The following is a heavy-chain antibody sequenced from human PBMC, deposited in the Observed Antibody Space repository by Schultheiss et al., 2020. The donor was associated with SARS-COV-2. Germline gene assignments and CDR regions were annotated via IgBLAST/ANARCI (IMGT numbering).Heavy chain of an antibody. CDR2: ISWNSGSI. D-gene: IGHD3-22*01. CDR3: ARGYGYYDSSGYPEYFHH. CDR1: GFTFDDYG. V-gene: IGHV3-20*04. J-gene: IGHJ1*01. Sequence: GGSLRLSCAASGFTFDDYGMSWVRQAPGKGLEWVSGISWNSGSIGYADSVKGRFTISRDNAKNSVYLQMNSLRGEDTAVYYCARGYGYYDSSGYPEYFHHWGQGTLVTVSS.